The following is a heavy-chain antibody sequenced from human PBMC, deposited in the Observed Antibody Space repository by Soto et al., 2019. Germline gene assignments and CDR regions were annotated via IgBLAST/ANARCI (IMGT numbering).Heavy chain of an antibody. CDR3: AKRGYYGTWNYSFDY. CDR2: VSGDGGST. D-gene: IGHD3-10*01. J-gene: IGHJ4*02. Sequence: PGGSLRLSCAASGFTFSSYASSWVRQAPGKGLEWVSAVSGDGGSTDYADSVKGRFTISRDFSKNTLYLQMNSLRADDTAVYYCAKRGYYGTWNYSFDYWGLGTLVTVSS. V-gene: IGHV3-23*01. CDR1: GFTFSSYA.